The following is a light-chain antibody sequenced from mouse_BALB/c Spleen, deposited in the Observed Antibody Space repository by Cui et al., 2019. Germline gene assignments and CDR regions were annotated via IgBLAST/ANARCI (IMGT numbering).Light chain of an antibody. CDR1: SSVSY. CDR3: QQRSSYPPIT. Sequence: QIVLTQSPAIMSASPGEKVTITCSASSSVSYMHWFQQKPGTSPKLWIYSTSNLASGVPARFSGSGSGTSYSLTISRMEAEDAATYYCQQRSSYPPITFGSGTTLEIK. CDR2: STS. J-gene: IGKJ4*01. V-gene: IGKV4-57*01.